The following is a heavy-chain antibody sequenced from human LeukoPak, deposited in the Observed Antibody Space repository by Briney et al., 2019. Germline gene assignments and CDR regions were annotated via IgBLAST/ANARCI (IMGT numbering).Heavy chain of an antibody. J-gene: IGHJ6*02. D-gene: IGHD6-19*01. CDR2: IYTSGST. CDR1: GGSISSYY. V-gene: IGHV4-4*07. CDR3: ARDRSSGWYDHYYYGMDV. Sequence: SETLSLTCTGSGGSISSYYWSWIRQPAGKGLEWIGRIYTSGSTNYNPSLKSRVTMSVDTSKNQFSLKLSSVTAADTAVYYCARDRSSGWYDHYYYGMDVWGQGTTVTVSS.